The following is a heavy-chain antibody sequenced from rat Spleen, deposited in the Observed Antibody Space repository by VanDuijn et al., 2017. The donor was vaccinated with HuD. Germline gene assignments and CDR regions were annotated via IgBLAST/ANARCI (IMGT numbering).Heavy chain of an antibody. V-gene: IGHV5-25*01. CDR1: GFTFSDYY. D-gene: IGHD1-10*01. J-gene: IGHJ3*01. Sequence: EVQLVESDGGLVQPGRSLKLSCAASGFTFSDYYMAWVRQAPTKGLAWVASISTGGGDPYYPDSVKGRFTISRDNAKSTLYLQMDSLRSEDTASYSCARHGLSNNYGWFAYWGQGALVTVSS. CDR3: ARHGLSNNYGWFAY. CDR2: ISTGGGDP.